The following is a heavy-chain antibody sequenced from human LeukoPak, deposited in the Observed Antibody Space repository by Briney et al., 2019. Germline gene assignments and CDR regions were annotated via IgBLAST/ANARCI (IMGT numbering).Heavy chain of an antibody. J-gene: IGHJ6*03. V-gene: IGHV7-4-1*02. CDR3: ARGEQLGYYYYYYVDV. CDR1: GYTFTSYA. Sequence: ASVKVSCKASGYTFTSYAMNWVRQAPGQGLEWMGWINTNTGNPTYAQGFTGRFVFSLDTSVSTAYLQISSLKAEDTAVYYCARGEQLGYYYYYYVDVWGKGTTVTVSS. CDR2: INTNTGNP. D-gene: IGHD6-6*01.